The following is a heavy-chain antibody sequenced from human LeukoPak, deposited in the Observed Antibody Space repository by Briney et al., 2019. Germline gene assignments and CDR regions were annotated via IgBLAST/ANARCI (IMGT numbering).Heavy chain of an antibody. Sequence: SETLSLTCTVSGGSISSGGYYWSWIRQPPGKGLEWIGYIYHSGSTYYNLSLKSRVTISVDRSKNQFSLKLSSVTAADTAVYYCARDRPPSSGWFIWGQGTLVTVSS. CDR2: IYHSGST. J-gene: IGHJ4*02. V-gene: IGHV4-30-2*01. CDR3: ARDRPPSSGWFI. CDR1: GGSISSGGYY. D-gene: IGHD6-19*01.